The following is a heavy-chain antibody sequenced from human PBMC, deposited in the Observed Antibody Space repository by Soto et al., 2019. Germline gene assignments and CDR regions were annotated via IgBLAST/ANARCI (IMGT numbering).Heavy chain of an antibody. Sequence: GGSLRLSCAASGFTFSTYSMNWVRQAPGKGLGWVASISSSSHSIYCADSVKGRFTVSRDNAKNSVSLQMNSLRAEDTAVYYCARDSTFPNCTSTSCPPWGQGTLVTVSS. J-gene: IGHJ5*02. CDR2: ISSSSHSI. D-gene: IGHD2-2*01. CDR1: GFTFSTYS. V-gene: IGHV3-21*01. CDR3: ARDSTFPNCTSTSCPP.